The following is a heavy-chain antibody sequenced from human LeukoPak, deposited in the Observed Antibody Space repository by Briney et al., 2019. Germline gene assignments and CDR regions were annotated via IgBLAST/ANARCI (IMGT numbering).Heavy chain of an antibody. CDR2: INTNTGNP. J-gene: IGHJ4*02. CDR3: ARDRIAAALSLPGY. Sequence: ASVKVSCKASGYTFTGYYMHWVRQAPGQGLEWMGWINTNTGNPTYAQGFTGRFVFSLDTSVSTAYLQISSLKAEDTAVYYCARDRIAAALSLPGYWGQGTLVTVSS. V-gene: IGHV7-4-1*02. D-gene: IGHD6-13*01. CDR1: GYTFTGYY.